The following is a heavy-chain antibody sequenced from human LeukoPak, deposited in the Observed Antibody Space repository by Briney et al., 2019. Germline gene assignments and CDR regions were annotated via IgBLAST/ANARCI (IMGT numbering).Heavy chain of an antibody. Sequence: GGSLRLSCSASGFTFSMSAMHWVRQAPGKGLQYVSVISCKGVSTSYADSVKGRCTIYRDNSKNTVYLQMSSLRAEDTAVYYCVGDGRDGYNRYFHHWGQGTLVTVSS. J-gene: IGHJ1*01. V-gene: IGHV3-64D*06. CDR3: VGDGRDGYNRYFHH. D-gene: IGHD5-24*01. CDR2: ISCKGVST. CDR1: GFTFSMSA.